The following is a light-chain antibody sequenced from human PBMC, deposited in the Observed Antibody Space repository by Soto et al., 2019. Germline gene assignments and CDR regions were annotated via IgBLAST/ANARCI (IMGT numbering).Light chain of an antibody. Sequence: DIQMTQSPSSVSASVGDRVTITCRASQDISSWLAWYQQKPGKAPKLLIYAAPSLQSGVPSRFSGSASGTDFTLTINTLQPEDFATYYCQQTSSFPLTFGGGTKVEIK. CDR2: AAP. V-gene: IGKV1-12*01. CDR3: QQTSSFPLT. J-gene: IGKJ4*01. CDR1: QDISSW.